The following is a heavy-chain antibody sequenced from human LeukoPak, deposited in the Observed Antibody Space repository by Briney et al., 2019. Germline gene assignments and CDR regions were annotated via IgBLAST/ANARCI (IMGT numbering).Heavy chain of an antibody. CDR3: ARGPGATEGGDY. CDR2: ISAYNGNT. V-gene: IGHV1-18*01. CDR1: CYTFTSYG. Sequence: ASVKGSCKASCYTFTSYGISWVRQAPGQRAEWMGWISAYNGNTNYAQKLQGRVTMTTDTSTSTAYMELRSLRSDDTAVYYCARGPGATEGGDYWGQGTLVTVSS. J-gene: IGHJ4*02. D-gene: IGHD1-26*01.